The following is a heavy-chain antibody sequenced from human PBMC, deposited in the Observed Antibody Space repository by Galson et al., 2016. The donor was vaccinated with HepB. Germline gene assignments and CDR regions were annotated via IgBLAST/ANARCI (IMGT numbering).Heavy chain of an antibody. J-gene: IGHJ5*02. V-gene: IGHV3-53*01. Sequence: SLRLSCAASGFTVSNLYMTWVRQAPGKGLEWVALIYNSGGTTYADSVKGRFTISRDNSKNMMFLQTNNLRADDTAVYYCPPPSASTKCYWCFAPWGQGTLVTVSS. CDR1: GFTVSNLY. CDR3: PPPSASTKCYWCFAP. CDR2: IYNSGGT. D-gene: IGHD2-2*01.